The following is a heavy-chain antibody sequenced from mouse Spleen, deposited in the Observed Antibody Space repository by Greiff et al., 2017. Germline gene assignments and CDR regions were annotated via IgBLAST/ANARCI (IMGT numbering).Heavy chain of an antibody. CDR3: AGVSSYYAMDY. J-gene: IGHJ4*01. CDR1: GYTFTSYW. Sequence: QVQLQQPGAELVKPGASVKLSCKASGYTFTSYWMHWVKQRPGQGLEWIGMIHPNSGSTNYNEKFKSKATLTVDKSSSTAYMQLSSLTSEDSAVYYCAGVSSYYAMDYWGQGTSVTVSS. D-gene: IGHD6-2*01. CDR2: IHPNSGST. V-gene: IGHV1-64*01.